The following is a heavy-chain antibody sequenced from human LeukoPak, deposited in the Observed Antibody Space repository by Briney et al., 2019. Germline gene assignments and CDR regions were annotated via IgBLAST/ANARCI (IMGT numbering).Heavy chain of an antibody. V-gene: IGHV4-39*01. Sequence: PSETLSLTCTLSGGSISAYYWGWIRQPPGKGLEWIGSIYYSGNTYYNPSLKSRVTISVDTSKNQFSLKLSSVTAADTAVYYCARRHVGSGWYDYWGQGTLVTVSS. J-gene: IGHJ4*02. CDR3: ARRHVGSGWYDY. D-gene: IGHD6-19*01. CDR1: GGSISAYY. CDR2: IYYSGNT.